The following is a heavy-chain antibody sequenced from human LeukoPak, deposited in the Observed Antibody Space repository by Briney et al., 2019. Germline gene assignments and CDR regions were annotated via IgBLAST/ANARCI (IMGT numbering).Heavy chain of an antibody. V-gene: IGHV3-21*01. Sequence: PGGSLRLSCAASGFTFSSYSMNWVRHAPGKGLEWVSSISGSSTYIYYADSMKGRFTISRDNAKNSLYLQMNSLRAEDTAVYYCARDPAYGDLRDWGQGTLVTVSS. CDR2: ISGSSTYI. J-gene: IGHJ4*02. D-gene: IGHD4-17*01. CDR3: ARDPAYGDLRD. CDR1: GFTFSSYS.